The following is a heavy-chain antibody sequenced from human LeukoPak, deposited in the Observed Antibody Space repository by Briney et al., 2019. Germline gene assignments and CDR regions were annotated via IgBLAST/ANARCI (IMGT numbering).Heavy chain of an antibody. CDR1: GGSISSYY. CDR3: ARIERVMATIEPFIDY. CDR2: IYYSGST. Sequence: PSETLSLTCTVSGGSISSYYWSWIRQPPGKGLEWIGYIYYSGSTNYNPSLKSRVTISVDTSKNQFSLKLSSVTAADTAVYYCARIERVMATIEPFIDYWGQGTLVTVSS. J-gene: IGHJ4*02. V-gene: IGHV4-59*12. D-gene: IGHD5-24*01.